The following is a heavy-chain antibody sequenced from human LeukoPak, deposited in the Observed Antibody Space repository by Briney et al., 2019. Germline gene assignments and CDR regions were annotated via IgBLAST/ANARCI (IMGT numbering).Heavy chain of an antibody. CDR2: INSDGSST. J-gene: IGHJ4*02. CDR3: ARVFCSTSCYCFDY. CDR1: GSTFSSYW. V-gene: IGHV3-74*01. Sequence: GGSLRLSCAASGSTFSSYWMHWVRQAPGKGLVWVSRINSDGSSTSYADSVKGRFTISRDNAKNTLYLQMNSLRAEDTAVYYCARVFCSTSCYCFDYWGQGTLVTVSS. D-gene: IGHD2-2*01.